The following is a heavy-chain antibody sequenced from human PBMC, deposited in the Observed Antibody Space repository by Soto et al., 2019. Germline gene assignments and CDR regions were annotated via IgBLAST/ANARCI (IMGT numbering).Heavy chain of an antibody. CDR3: ARDKLPDFLTGYYDEY. CDR2: IYSGGST. D-gene: IGHD3-9*01. Sequence: EVQLVESGGGLVQPGGSLRLSCAASGFTVSSNYMSWVRQAPGKGLEWVSVIYSGGSTYYADSVKGRFTISRDNSKNTLYLQMNSLRAEDTAVYYCARDKLPDFLTGYYDEYWGQGTLVTVSS. CDR1: GFTVSSNY. V-gene: IGHV3-66*01. J-gene: IGHJ4*02.